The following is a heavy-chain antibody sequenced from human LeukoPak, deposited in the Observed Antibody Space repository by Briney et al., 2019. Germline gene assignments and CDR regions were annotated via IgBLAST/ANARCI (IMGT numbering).Heavy chain of an antibody. J-gene: IGHJ4*02. D-gene: IGHD3-10*01. CDR1: GGTFSSYA. V-gene: IGHV1-69*04. Sequence: SVKFSCKASGGTFSSYAISWVRQAPGQGLEWMGRIIPILGIANYAQKFQGRVTITADKSTSTAYMELSSLRSEDTAVYYCAGPYGSGSFLGFDYWGQGTLVTVSS. CDR3: AGPYGSGSFLGFDY. CDR2: IIPILGIA.